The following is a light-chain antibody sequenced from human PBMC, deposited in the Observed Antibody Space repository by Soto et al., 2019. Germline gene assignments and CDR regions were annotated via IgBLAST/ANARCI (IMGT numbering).Light chain of an antibody. CDR3: QQLSTYTLT. CDR2: AAS. Sequence: IQLTQSPSSLSASVGDRVTINCRASQGISSYLAWYQKKPGKDPTLMIYAASTLQSGVPSRFSGSGSGTDFTLTLSRLQTEDCATYEGQQLSTYTLTFCGLTKLDNK. CDR1: QGISSY. V-gene: IGKV1-9*01. J-gene: IGKJ4*01.